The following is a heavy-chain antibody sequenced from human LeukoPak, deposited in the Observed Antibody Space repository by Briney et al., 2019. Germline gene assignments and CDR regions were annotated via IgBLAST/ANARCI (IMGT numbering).Heavy chain of an antibody. CDR3: ARASNPGAKWPPHH. CDR1: GFTFSGYS. J-gene: IGHJ1*01. Sequence: GSLRLSCTASGFTFSGYSMSWIRQAPGKGLDWIGEINHSGSTNYNPSLKSRVTISVDTSKNQFSLKLSSVTAADTAVYYCARASNPGAKWPPHHWGQGNLVTVSS. D-gene: IGHD5-12*01. V-gene: IGHV4-34*01. CDR2: INHSGST.